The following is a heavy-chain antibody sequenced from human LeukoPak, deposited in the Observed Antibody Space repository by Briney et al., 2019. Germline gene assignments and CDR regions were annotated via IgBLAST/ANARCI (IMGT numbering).Heavy chain of an antibody. CDR1: GGSISSYY. CDR2: IYYSGST. V-gene: IGHV4-59*01. D-gene: IGHD2-2*01. Sequence: SETLSLTCTVSGGSISSYYWSWIRQPPGKGLEWIGYIYYSGSTNYNPSLKSRVTISVDTSKNQFSLKLSSVTAADTAVYYCARALIGSMRLAYFDYWGQGTLVTVSS. J-gene: IGHJ4*02. CDR3: ARALIGSMRLAYFDY.